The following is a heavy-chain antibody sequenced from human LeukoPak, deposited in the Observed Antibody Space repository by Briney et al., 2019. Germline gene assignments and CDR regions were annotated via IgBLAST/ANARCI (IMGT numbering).Heavy chain of an antibody. D-gene: IGHD6-6*01. CDR1: GGSISTTNYY. J-gene: IGHJ4*02. CDR2: IYSSGNT. Sequence: PSETLSLTCTVSGGSISTTNYYWGWIRQPPGRDLEWIGSIYSSGNTYYNPSLESRVTISVDTSKNQFSLKLSSVTAADTAVYYCASPNSHHSSSSGLDYWGQGTLVTVSS. V-gene: IGHV4-39*01. CDR3: ASPNSHHSSSSGLDY.